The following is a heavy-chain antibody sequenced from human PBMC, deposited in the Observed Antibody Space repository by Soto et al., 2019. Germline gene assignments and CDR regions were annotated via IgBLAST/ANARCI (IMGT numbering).Heavy chain of an antibody. Sequence: GGSLRLSCAASGFTFDDYAMHWVRQAPGKGLEWVSGISWNSGSIGYADSVKGRFTISRDNAKNSLYLQMNSLRAEDTALYYCAKDLSRDWLYFDYWGQGTLVTVSS. J-gene: IGHJ4*02. D-gene: IGHD3-9*01. CDR3: AKDLSRDWLYFDY. CDR1: GFTFDDYA. CDR2: ISWNSGSI. V-gene: IGHV3-9*01.